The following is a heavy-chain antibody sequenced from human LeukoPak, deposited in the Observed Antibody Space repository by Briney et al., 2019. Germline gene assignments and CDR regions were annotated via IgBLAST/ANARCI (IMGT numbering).Heavy chain of an antibody. CDR1: GFTFSSYS. D-gene: IGHD3-22*01. V-gene: IGHV3-21*01. Sequence: GGSLRLSCAASGFTFSSYSMNWVRQAPGKGLEWVSSISSSSSYIYYADSAKGRFTISRDNAKNSLYLQMNSLRAEDTAVYYCARAYYYDSIVSDAFDIWGQGTMVTVSS. CDR3: ARAYYYDSIVSDAFDI. CDR2: ISSSSSYI. J-gene: IGHJ3*02.